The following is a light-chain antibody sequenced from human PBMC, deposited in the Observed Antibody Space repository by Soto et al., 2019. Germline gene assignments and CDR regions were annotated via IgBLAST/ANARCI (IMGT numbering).Light chain of an antibody. CDR2: DAS. J-gene: IGKJ2*03. Sequence: EIVLTQSPATLSLSPGERATLSCRASESVNNFLAWYQQKPGQAPRLLVYDASNRATGVPARVSGSAAGTDFTLTISTLESEDFTVNSCQHRWNWAYGFGQGTKLE. CDR3: QHRWNWAYG. CDR1: ESVNNF. V-gene: IGKV3-11*01.